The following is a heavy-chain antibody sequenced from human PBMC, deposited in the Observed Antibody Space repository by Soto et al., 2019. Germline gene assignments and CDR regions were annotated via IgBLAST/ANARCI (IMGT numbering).Heavy chain of an antibody. J-gene: IGHJ6*02. D-gene: IGHD3-22*01. V-gene: IGHV3-30*18. Sequence: GSLRLSCEASGFTFRNNGMHWVRQAPGKGLEWVAVISYDGNNKYYADSVKGRFTISRDNSKNTVYLQMNNLRAEDTAIYYCAKGGSGNYLTYYYYYGMDVWGQGTTVTVSS. CDR3: AKGGSGNYLTYYYYYGMDV. CDR2: ISYDGNNK. CDR1: GFTFRNNG.